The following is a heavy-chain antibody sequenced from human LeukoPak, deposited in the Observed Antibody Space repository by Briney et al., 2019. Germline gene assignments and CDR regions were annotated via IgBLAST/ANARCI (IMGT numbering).Heavy chain of an antibody. V-gene: IGHV4-59*01. CDR2: IYYNGST. Sequence: SETLSLTCTVSGGSISSYYWSWVRQPPGKGLEWVGDIYYNGSTNYNPSLKSRVTISVDTSKNQFSLKLSSVTAADTAVYYCARERVAGYSSSWYEWDAFDIWGQGTMVTVSS. CDR3: ARERVAGYSSSWYEWDAFDI. D-gene: IGHD6-13*01. J-gene: IGHJ3*02. CDR1: GGSISSYY.